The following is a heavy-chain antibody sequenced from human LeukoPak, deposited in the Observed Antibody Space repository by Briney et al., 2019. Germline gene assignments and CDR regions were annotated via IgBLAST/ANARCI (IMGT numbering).Heavy chain of an antibody. CDR3: ARAGLWFGESSFSY. Sequence: GASVKVSCKASGYTFTGYYMHWVRQAPGQGLEWMGWINPNSGGTNYAQKFQGRVTMTRDTSISTAYMELSRLRSDDTAVHYCARAGLWFGESSFSYWGQGTLVTVSS. V-gene: IGHV1-2*02. D-gene: IGHD3-10*01. J-gene: IGHJ4*02. CDR2: INPNSGGT. CDR1: GYTFTGYY.